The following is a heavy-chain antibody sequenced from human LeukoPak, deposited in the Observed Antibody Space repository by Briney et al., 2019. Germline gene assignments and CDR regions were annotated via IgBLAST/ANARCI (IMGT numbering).Heavy chain of an antibody. J-gene: IGHJ5*02. CDR2: IYTSGST. V-gene: IGHV4-4*07. Sequence: SETLSLTCTVSGGSISSYYWSWIRQPAGKGLEWIGRIYTSGSTNYNPSLKSRVTMSVDTSKNQFSLKLSSVTAADTAVYYCARDQPLTRFGELQPFDPWGQGTLVTVSS. CDR3: ARDQPLTRFGELQPFDP. D-gene: IGHD3-10*01. CDR1: GGSISSYY.